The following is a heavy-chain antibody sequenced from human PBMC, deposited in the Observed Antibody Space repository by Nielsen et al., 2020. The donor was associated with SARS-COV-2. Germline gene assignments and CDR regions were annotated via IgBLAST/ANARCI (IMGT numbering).Heavy chain of an antibody. Sequence: GESLKISCASSGFTFSAYSMSWVRQAPGKGLEWVSADSGSGVSTYYADSVKGRFTISRANSRNTVYLQMNSLRAEDTAVYYCAKGVEGYGSGSYPFDYWGQGTLVTVSS. J-gene: IGHJ4*02. CDR3: AKGVEGYGSGSYPFDY. V-gene: IGHV3-23*01. D-gene: IGHD3-10*01. CDR1: GFTFSAYS. CDR2: DSGSGVST.